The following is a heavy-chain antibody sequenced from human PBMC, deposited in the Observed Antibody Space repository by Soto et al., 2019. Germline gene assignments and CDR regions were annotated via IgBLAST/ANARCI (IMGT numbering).Heavy chain of an antibody. CDR1: GGTYSSYA. V-gene: IGHV1-69*06. CDR2: IITIFGTA. CDR3: ASGSTWEDPTKLYMPLTP. D-gene: IGHD3-10*01. Sequence: GASVKVSFKASGGTYSSYATSWGRQDPGRGLEWMGGIITIFGTANYAQKFQGRVTITADKSTSTAYMELRSLRSEDTAVYYCASGSTWEDPTKLYMPLTPWGQGTLVTVS. J-gene: IGHJ5*02.